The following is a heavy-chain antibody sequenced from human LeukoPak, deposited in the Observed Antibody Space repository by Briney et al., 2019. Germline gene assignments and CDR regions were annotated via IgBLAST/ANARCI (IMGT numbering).Heavy chain of an antibody. CDR3: ATGYYYDSTGFFDY. V-gene: IGHV4-59*01. CDR2: IYYSGST. Sequence: SETLSLTCTVSGGSISRYYWSWIRQPPGKGLEWIGYIYYSGSTNYNPSLKSRVTISIDTSKNQFSLNLSSVTAADTAVYYCATGYYYDSTGFFDYRGQGILVTVSS. J-gene: IGHJ4*02. CDR1: GGSISRYY. D-gene: IGHD3-22*01.